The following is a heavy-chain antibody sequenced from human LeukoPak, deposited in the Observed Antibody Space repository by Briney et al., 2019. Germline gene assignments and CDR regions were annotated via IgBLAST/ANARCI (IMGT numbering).Heavy chain of an antibody. CDR3: VRSGFHAGSGNYYDY. CDR1: GFTFSNYW. V-gene: IGHV3-74*01. D-gene: IGHD3-22*01. CDR2: IYNAGGIT. J-gene: IGHJ4*02. Sequence: PGGSLRLSCAASGFTFSNYWIHWVRQAPGKGLVCVSRIYNAGGITNYADSVKGRFTISRDNDENTLYLQMNSLRVEDTAVYYCVRSGFHAGSGNYYDYWGQGTLVTVSS.